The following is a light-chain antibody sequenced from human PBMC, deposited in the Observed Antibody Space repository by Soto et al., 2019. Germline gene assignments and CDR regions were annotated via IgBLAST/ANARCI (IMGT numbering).Light chain of an antibody. V-gene: IGLV2-23*02. J-gene: IGLJ1*01. CDR2: EVS. Sequence: QSALTQPASVSGSPGQSITISCTGTSSDVGSYNLVSWYQQHPGKAPKLMIYEVSKRPSGVSNRFSGSKSSNTASLTISGLQAEDEADYYCCSYAGSSTFHVFGTGTKLTVL. CDR1: SSDVGSYNL. CDR3: CSYAGSSTFHV.